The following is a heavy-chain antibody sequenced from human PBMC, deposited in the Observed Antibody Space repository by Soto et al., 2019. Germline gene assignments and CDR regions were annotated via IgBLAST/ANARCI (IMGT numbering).Heavy chain of an antibody. D-gene: IGHD7-27*01. CDR3: ARVLGLKRFDY. CDR1: GDSITSGDYY. CDR2: IYYSGST. Sequence: QVQLQESGPGLVKPSQTLSLTCTVSGDSITSGDYYWSWIRQSPGKGLEWIGYIYYSGSTYYNTSLKSRVIISVDTSKNQFSLKLSSVTAADTAVYYCARVLGLKRFDYWGQGTLVTVSS. J-gene: IGHJ4*02. V-gene: IGHV4-30-4*01.